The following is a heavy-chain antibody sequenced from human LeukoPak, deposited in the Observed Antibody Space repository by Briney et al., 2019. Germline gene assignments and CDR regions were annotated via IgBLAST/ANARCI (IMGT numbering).Heavy chain of an antibody. CDR1: GGTFSSYA. V-gene: IGHV1-69*13. CDR2: IIPIFGTA. D-gene: IGHD2-15*01. CDR3: ARDVGGYSVNWFDP. Sequence: ASVKVSCKASGGTFSSYAISWVRQAPGQGLEWMGGIIPIFGTANYAQKFQGRVTITADESTSTAYMELSSLRSEDTAVYYCARDVGGYSVNWFDPWGQGTLVTVSS. J-gene: IGHJ5*02.